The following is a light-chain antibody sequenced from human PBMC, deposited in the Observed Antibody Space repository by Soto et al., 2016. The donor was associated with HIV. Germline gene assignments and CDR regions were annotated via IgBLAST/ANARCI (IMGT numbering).Light chain of an antibody. CDR3: QQGYNTPRS. CDR2: DAS. V-gene: IGKV1-39*01. J-gene: IGKJ1*01. CDR1: QSIGRF. Sequence: DIQMTQSPSSLSASVGDRVAITCRASQSIGRFLNWYQQISGKAPNLLIYDASTLQSGVPSRFSGSGSGTDFTLIISSLQPEDFATYYCQQGYNTPRSFGQGTMVEIK.